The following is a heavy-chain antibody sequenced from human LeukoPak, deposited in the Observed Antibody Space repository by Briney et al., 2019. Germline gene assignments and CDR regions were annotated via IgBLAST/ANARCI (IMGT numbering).Heavy chain of an antibody. CDR2: ISGGGATT. D-gene: IGHD2-15*01. Sequence: GGSLRLSCAASGFPFSSYGVGWVRPAPGKGLEWVSGISGGGATTYYPASVKGRFTISRENSKNTLHLDMSSLRAEDTAEDYCAKTCGWPFYFDYWGQGTQVTVSS. CDR3: AKTCGWPFYFDY. CDR1: GFPFSSYG. J-gene: IGHJ4*02. V-gene: IGHV3-23*01.